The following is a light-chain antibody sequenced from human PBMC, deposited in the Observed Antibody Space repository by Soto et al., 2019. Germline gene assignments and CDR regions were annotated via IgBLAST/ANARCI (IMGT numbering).Light chain of an antibody. CDR3: QQYGSSPS. J-gene: IGKJ1*01. CDR2: GAS. Sequence: EIVMTQSPATLSVSPGERATLSCRASQSVSSNLAWYQQKPGQAPSLLIYGASTRATGTPARFSGSGSGTDFTLTISRLEPEDFAVYYCQQYGSSPSFGQGTKVDIK. V-gene: IGKV3-15*01. CDR1: QSVSSN.